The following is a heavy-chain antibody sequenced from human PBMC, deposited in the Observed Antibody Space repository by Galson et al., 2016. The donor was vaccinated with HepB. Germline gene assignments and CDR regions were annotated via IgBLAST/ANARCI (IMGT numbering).Heavy chain of an antibody. J-gene: IGHJ6*02. CDR3: ARGPLVEPQNEGGDYCSYTLGV. CDR1: GFTVYNNY. D-gene: IGHD6-6*01. Sequence: SLRLSCAASGFTVYNNYMNWFRQAPGKGLEWVSTIYSSGSPQYADSVKGRFTISRDSSKNTMYLQMNSLKVEDTALYYCARGPLVEPQNEGGDYCSYTLGVWGQGTTVTVSS. V-gene: IGHV3-53*01. CDR2: IYSSGSP.